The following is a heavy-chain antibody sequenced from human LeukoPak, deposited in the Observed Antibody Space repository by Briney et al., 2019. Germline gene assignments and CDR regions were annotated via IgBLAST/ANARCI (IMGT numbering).Heavy chain of an antibody. D-gene: IGHD2-15*01. CDR2: IYPGDSDT. V-gene: IGHV5-51*01. CDR1: GYSFTSYW. Sequence: GESLKISCTGSGYSFTSYWIAWVRQMPGKGLEWMGIIYPGDSDTRYSPSFQGQVTISAGKSISTAYLQWNNLKASDTAMYYCAGQDIVVVATATRAYDIWGQGTMVTVSS. CDR3: AGQDIVVVATATRAYDI. J-gene: IGHJ3*02.